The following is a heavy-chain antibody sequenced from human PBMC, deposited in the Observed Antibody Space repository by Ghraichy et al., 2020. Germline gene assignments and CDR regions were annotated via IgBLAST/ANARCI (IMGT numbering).Heavy chain of an antibody. V-gene: IGHV3-64*01. D-gene: IGHD3-22*01. J-gene: IGHJ4*02. CDR2: ISSNGGST. CDR3: ARALDESSGYYPRSPDY. CDR1: GFTFSSYA. Sequence: GGSLRLSCAASGFTFSSYAMHWVRQAPGKGLEYVSAISSNGGSTYYANSVKGRFTISRDNSKTTLYLQMGSLRAEDMAVYYCARALDESSGYYPRSPDYWGQGTLVTVSS.